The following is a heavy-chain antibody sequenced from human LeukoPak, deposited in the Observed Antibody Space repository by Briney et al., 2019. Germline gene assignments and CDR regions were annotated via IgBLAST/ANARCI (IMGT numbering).Heavy chain of an antibody. CDR3: ARGEPGPDY. CDR1: GFSFNRYS. CDR2: ITGGSSYI. V-gene: IGHV3-21*01. Sequence: PGGSLRLSCATAGFSFNRYSLIWVRQAPGKGLEWVASITGGSSYIYYADSVKGRFTISRDNAKKSLYLRMSSLRVEDTAVYYCARGEPGPDYWGQGTLVTVSS. D-gene: IGHD1-14*01. J-gene: IGHJ4*02.